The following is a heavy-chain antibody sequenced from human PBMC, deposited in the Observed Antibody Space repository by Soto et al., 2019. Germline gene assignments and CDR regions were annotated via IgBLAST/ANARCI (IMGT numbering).Heavy chain of an antibody. Sequence: QVQLVESGGGVVQPGRSRRLSCAASGFIFSSYGMHWVRQAPGKGLEWVAVISYDGSNKYYADSVKGRFTISRDKSKNTLYLHMNRLRADDTAVYYCAKDRARELTDYYFDYWGQGTLVTVSS. CDR1: GFIFSSYG. J-gene: IGHJ4*02. CDR3: AKDRARELTDYYFDY. V-gene: IGHV3-30*18. D-gene: IGHD1-1*01. CDR2: ISYDGSNK.